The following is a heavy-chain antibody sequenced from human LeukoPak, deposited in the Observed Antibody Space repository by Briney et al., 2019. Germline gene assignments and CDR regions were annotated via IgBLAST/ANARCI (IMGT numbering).Heavy chain of an antibody. D-gene: IGHD3-22*01. CDR2: ISYDGSNK. Sequence: GRSLRLSCAASGFTFGSYAMHWVRQAPGKGLEWVAVISYDGSNKYYADSVKGRFTISRDNSKNTLYLQMNSLRAEDTAVYYCARDPSPEVVVISWFDPWGQGTLVTVSS. V-gene: IGHV3-30-3*01. CDR3: ARDPSPEVVVISWFDP. J-gene: IGHJ5*02. CDR1: GFTFGSYA.